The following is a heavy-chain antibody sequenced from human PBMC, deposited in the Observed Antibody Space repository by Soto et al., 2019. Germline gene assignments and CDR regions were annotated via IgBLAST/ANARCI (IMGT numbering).Heavy chain of an antibody. D-gene: IGHD3-16*01. J-gene: IGHJ4*02. CDR3: AMGHLYYFDY. CDR2: ISSSSTNI. CDR1: GFIFTSYT. V-gene: IGHV3-21*02. Sequence: EVQLVESGGGLVKPGGSLRLSCAASGFIFTSYTMNWVRRAPGKGLEWVSSISSSSTNIHYADSVKGRFTISRDNAKKSLYLQMNSLRAEDTAVYYCAMGHLYYFDYWGQGTLVTVSS.